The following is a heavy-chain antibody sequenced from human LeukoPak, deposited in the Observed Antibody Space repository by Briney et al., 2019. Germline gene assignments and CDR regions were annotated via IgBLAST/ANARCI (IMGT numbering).Heavy chain of an antibody. D-gene: IGHD6-13*01. CDR1: GFTFSSYE. V-gene: IGHV3-48*03. Sequence: GSLRLSCAASGFTFSSYEMNWVRQAPGKGLEWVSYISSCGSTIYYADSVKGRFTISRDNAKNSLYLQMNSLRAEDTAVYYCARVRRIIAAVGTGTRRENWFDPWGQGTLVTVSS. CDR2: ISSCGSTI. CDR3: ARVRRIIAAVGTGTRRENWFDP. J-gene: IGHJ5*02.